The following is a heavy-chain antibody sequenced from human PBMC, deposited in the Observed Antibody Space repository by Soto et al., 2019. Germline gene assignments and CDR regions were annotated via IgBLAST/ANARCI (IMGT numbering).Heavy chain of an antibody. J-gene: IGHJ6*02. CDR2: ISGSGDST. CDR3: AKDRDGAAAGPTKFYGMDV. V-gene: IGHV3-23*01. D-gene: IGHD6-13*01. CDR1: GFTFSSYA. Sequence: EVQLLESGGGLVQPGGSLSLSCAASGFTFSSYAMSWVRQAPGKGLEWVSVISGSGDSTYYADSVRGRFTISRDNSKNTLYLQMNSLRAEETAVYYCAKDRDGAAAGPTKFYGMDVWGQGTTVTVSS.